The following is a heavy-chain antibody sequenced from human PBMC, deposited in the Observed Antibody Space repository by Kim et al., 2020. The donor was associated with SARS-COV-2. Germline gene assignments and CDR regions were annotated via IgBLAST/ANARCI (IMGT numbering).Heavy chain of an antibody. J-gene: IGHJ2*01. D-gene: IGHD1-26*01. Sequence: PALKSRVTISVDTSKNQFSLKLSSVTAADTAVYYCARLDRVGATRWYFDLWGRGTLVTVSS. CDR3: ARLDRVGATRWYFDL. V-gene: IGHV4-61*07.